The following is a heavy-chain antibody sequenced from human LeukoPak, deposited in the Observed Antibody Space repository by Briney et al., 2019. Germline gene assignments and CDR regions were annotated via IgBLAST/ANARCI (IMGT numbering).Heavy chain of an antibody. Sequence: SGTLSLTCTVSGGSISSSSYYWGWIRQPPGKGLEWIGSIYYSGSTYYNPPLKSRVTISVDTSKNQFSLKLSSVTAADTAVYYCAREDGSGVIDYWGQGTLVTVSS. V-gene: IGHV4-39*07. CDR2: IYYSGST. CDR1: GGSISSSSYY. CDR3: AREDGSGVIDY. J-gene: IGHJ4*02. D-gene: IGHD3-10*01.